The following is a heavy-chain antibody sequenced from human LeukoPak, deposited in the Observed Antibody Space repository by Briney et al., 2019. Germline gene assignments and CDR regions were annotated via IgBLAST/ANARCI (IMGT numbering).Heavy chain of an antibody. D-gene: IGHD6-13*01. V-gene: IGHV1-46*01. Sequence: GASVKVYCKASGYTFTSYYMHWVRQAPGQGLEWTGIINPSGGSTSYAQKFQGRVTMTRDTSTSTVYMELSSLRSEDTAVYYCARDFFGYSYSSSWYKELTAFDYWGQGTLVTVSS. CDR2: INPSGGST. J-gene: IGHJ4*02. CDR1: GYTFTSYY. CDR3: ARDFFGYSYSSSWYKELTAFDY.